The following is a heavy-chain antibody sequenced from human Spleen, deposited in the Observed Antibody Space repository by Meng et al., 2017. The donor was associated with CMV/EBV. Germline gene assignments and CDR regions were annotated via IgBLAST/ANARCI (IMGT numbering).Heavy chain of an antibody. J-gene: IGHJ5*02. V-gene: IGHV6-1*01. D-gene: IGHD6-13*01. CDR1: GDSVSSNIAA. CDR3: ARDRGIAAEGSFDP. Sequence: QVQRQQSGPGRVNPSQTLSLTCAIPGDSVSSNIAAWNWIRQSPSRGLEWLGRTYYRSKWYNDYAVSVKSGITINPDTSKNQFSLQLNSVTPEDTAVYYCARDRGIAAEGSFDPWGQGTLVTVSS. CDR2: TYYRSKWYN.